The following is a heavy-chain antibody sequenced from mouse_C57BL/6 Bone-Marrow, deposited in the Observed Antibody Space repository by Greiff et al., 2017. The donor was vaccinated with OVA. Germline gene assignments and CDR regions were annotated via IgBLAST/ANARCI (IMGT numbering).Heavy chain of an antibody. CDR3: ATYYGSSYDYDC. V-gene: IGHV1-78*01. CDR1: GFTFTDHT. J-gene: IGHJ2*01. D-gene: IGHD1-1*01. Sequence: QVQLQQSDAELVKPGASVKISCKASGFTFTDHTIHWMKQRPEQGLEWIGNITPRDGSTKYNEKFKGKATLTADKSSSTAYMQLNSLTSEDSAVYFCATYYGSSYDYDCWGKGTTLTVSS. CDR2: ITPRDGST.